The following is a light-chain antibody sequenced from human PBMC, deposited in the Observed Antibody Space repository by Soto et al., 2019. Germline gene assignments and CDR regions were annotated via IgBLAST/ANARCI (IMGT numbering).Light chain of an antibody. CDR2: AAS. Sequence: DIQMTQSPSSLSASVGDRVTITCRASQSISNYLNWYQQKPGKAPKLLIYAASSMQSGVPSRFSGSGSETEFTLTISSLQPDDSATYYCQQSFSPLWTFGQGTTVEV. J-gene: IGKJ1*01. CDR1: QSISNY. V-gene: IGKV1-39*01. CDR3: QQSFSPLWT.